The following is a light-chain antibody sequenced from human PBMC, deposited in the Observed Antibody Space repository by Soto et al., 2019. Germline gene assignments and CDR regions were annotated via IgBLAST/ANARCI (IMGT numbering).Light chain of an antibody. CDR2: GAS. V-gene: IGKV3-20*01. Sequence: EIVLTQSPGTLSLSPGERATLSCRASQSVSSNYLAWYQQKPGQAPRLLIYGASSRATGIPDRFSGSGSGTDFTLTISRLEPEDFAVYYCQQYISSPRTFGQGTKVDI. CDR1: QSVSSNY. CDR3: QQYISSPRT. J-gene: IGKJ1*01.